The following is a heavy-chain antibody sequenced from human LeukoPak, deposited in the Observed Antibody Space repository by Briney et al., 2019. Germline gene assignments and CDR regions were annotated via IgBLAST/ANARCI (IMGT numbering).Heavy chain of an antibody. J-gene: IGHJ1*01. CDR1: GFTFNRCW. CDR2: INPDGRDT. D-gene: IGHD2-21*02. CDR3: TSWGDTTAEYFQR. Sequence: GGSLRLSCVVSGFTFNRCWMNWVRQAPGKGLEWVAHINPDGRDTYYVDSVKGRFTISRDNAQNSMYLQMSSLRVEDTAVYYCTSWGDTTAEYFQRRGQGTLVTVSS. V-gene: IGHV3-7*01.